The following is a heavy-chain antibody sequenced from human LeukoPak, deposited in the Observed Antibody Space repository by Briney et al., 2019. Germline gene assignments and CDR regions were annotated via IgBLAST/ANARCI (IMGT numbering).Heavy chain of an antibody. D-gene: IGHD3-22*01. V-gene: IGHV4-59*01. CDR2: ISNSGST. Sequence: SETLSLTCTVSGGSMRSYYWSWIRQPAGKGLEWTGYISNSGSTNYNPSLKSRVTISVDTSKNQFSLKLTSVTAADTAEYYCARGARVGNSGYYYGDWGQGTLVTVSS. J-gene: IGHJ4*02. CDR1: GGSMRSYY. CDR3: ARGARVGNSGYYYGD.